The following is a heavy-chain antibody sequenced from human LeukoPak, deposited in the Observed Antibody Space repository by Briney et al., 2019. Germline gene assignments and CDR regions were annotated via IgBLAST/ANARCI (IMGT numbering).Heavy chain of an antibody. V-gene: IGHV1-2*02. CDR2: INPNSGGT. J-gene: IGHJ3*02. CDR1: GYTFTGYY. Sequence: RAASVTLTCNASGYTFTGYYMHWVRQAPGQGLEWMGWINPNSGGTNYAQKFQGRVTMTRDTSISTAYMELSRLRSDDTAVYYCASMIVVVNDAFDIWGQGTMVTVSS. CDR3: ASMIVVVNDAFDI. D-gene: IGHD3-22*01.